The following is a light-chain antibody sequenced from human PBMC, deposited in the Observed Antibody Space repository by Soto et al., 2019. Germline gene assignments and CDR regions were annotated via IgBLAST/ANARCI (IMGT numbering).Light chain of an antibody. J-gene: IGKJ4*01. CDR1: QSISSW. Sequence: ASVGASLTTACRASQSISSWLAWYQQKPGKAPKLLIYAASSLQHGVPSRFSGSGSGTDFTLTISSLQPEDFASYYCQQASSFPLAFGGGTKVDNK. V-gene: IGKV1-12*01. CDR2: AAS. CDR3: QQASSFPLA.